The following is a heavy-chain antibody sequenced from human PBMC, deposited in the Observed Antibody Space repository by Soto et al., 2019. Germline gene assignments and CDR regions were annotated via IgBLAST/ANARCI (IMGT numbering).Heavy chain of an antibody. Sequence: QITLKESGPTLVKPTQTLTLTCTFSGFSLSTSGVGVGWIRQPPGKALEWLALIYWDDDKRYSPSLNSRLTITKDTSKNQVVLTMTNMAPVDTATYYCAHSRPPRLLDYWGQGTLVTVFS. CDR1: GFSLSTSGVG. V-gene: IGHV2-5*02. D-gene: IGHD6-6*01. CDR3: AHSRPPRLLDY. CDR2: IYWDDDK. J-gene: IGHJ4*02.